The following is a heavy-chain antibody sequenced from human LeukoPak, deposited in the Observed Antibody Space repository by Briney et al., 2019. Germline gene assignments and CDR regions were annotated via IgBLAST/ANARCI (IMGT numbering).Heavy chain of an antibody. D-gene: IGHD3-3*01. Sequence: PGGSLRLSCAASGFTFSSYAMNWVRQAPGKGLEWVSSISSSSSYIYYADSVKGRFTISRDNAKNSLYLQMNSLRAEDTAVYYCARTTLWSGYHNWFDPWGQGTLVTVSS. CDR2: ISSSSSYI. J-gene: IGHJ5*02. CDR1: GFTFSSYA. CDR3: ARTTLWSGYHNWFDP. V-gene: IGHV3-21*01.